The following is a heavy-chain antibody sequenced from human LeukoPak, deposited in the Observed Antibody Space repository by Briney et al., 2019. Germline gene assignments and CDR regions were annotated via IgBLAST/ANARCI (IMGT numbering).Heavy chain of an antibody. D-gene: IGHD3-10*01. CDR2: IIPIFGTA. CDR1: GGTFSSYA. Sequence: SVKVSCKASGGTFSSYAISWVRQAPGQGLEWMGGIIPIFGTANYAQKFQGRVTITADKSTNTAYMELSSLRSEDTAVYYCARAIRGSKIASRYYFYYMDIWGKGTAVTVSS. J-gene: IGHJ6*03. CDR3: ARAIRGSKIASRYYFYYMDI. V-gene: IGHV1-69*06.